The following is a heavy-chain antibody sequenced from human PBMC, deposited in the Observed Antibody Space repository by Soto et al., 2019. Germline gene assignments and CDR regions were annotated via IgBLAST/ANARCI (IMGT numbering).Heavy chain of an antibody. Sequence: GASVKVSCKASGYTFTSYAIHWVRQAPGQRLEWMGWINAGNGNTKYSQKFQGRVTITRDTSASTAYMELSSLRSEDTAVYYCARGLSMTTVTSTLSNWLDPWGQGTLVTVSS. CDR1: GYTFTSYA. CDR3: ARGLSMTTVTSTLSNWLDP. D-gene: IGHD4-17*01. CDR2: INAGNGNT. V-gene: IGHV1-3*01. J-gene: IGHJ5*02.